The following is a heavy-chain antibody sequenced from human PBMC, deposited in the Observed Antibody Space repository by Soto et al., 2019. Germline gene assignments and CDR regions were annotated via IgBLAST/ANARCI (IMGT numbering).Heavy chain of an antibody. CDR1: GGSISSGDYY. J-gene: IGHJ5*02. CDR2: IYYSGST. D-gene: IGHD2-15*01. CDR3: ARVVVVVAAGFDP. Sequence: SETLSLTCTVSGGSISSGDYYWSWIRQPPGKGLEWIGYIYYSGSTYYNPSLKSRVTISVDTSKNQFSLKLSSVTAADTAVYYCARVVVVVAAGFDPWGQGTLVTVSS. V-gene: IGHV4-30-4*01.